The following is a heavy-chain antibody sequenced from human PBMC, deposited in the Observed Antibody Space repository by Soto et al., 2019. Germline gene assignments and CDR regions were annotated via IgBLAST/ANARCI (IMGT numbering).Heavy chain of an antibody. D-gene: IGHD2-15*01. J-gene: IGHJ4*02. CDR3: VRGQSVVVVEAYLGY. CDR1: GYTFTSFY. Sequence: QVQLVQSGAEVKKPGASVKVSCKASGYTFTSFYMHWVRQAPGQGLEWMGIINPSGGSTNYAQKFQGRVTMTRDTSTSTVYMELSSLRSGDTAVYYCVRGQSVVVVEAYLGYWGQGTLVTVSS. V-gene: IGHV1-46*01. CDR2: INPSGGST.